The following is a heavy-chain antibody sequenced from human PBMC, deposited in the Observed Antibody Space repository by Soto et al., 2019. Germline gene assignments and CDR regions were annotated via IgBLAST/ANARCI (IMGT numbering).Heavy chain of an antibody. CDR2: IIPIFGTA. CDR3: AREKKPKHYYYYGMDV. CDR1: GGTFSSYA. J-gene: IGHJ6*02. V-gene: IGHV1-69*13. Sequence: ASVKVSCKASGGTFSSYAISWVRQAPGQGLEWMGGIIPIFGTANYAQKFQGRVTITADESTSTAYMELSSLRSEDTAVYYCAREKKPKHYYYYGMDVWGQGTTVTVSS.